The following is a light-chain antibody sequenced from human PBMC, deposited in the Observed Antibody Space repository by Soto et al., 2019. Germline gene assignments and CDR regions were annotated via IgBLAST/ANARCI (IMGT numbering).Light chain of an antibody. CDR3: QQYGIPPWT. CDR1: QSVSSSY. J-gene: IGKJ1*01. V-gene: IGKV3-20*01. CDR2: GAS. Sequence: EIVLTQSPCTLSFSPLERSTLSCRASQSVSSSYLAWYQQKPGQAPRLLIYGASSRATGIPDRFSGSGSGTDFTLTISRLEPEDFAVYYCQQYGIPPWTFGQGTKVDIK.